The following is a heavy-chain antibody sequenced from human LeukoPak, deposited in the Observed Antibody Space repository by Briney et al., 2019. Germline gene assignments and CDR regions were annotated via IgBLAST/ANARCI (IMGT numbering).Heavy chain of an antibody. D-gene: IGHD3-3*01. Sequence: GGSLRLSCAASGFTFSSYAMTWVGQAPGKGLEWVSSMSSGGSYIYYADSVRGRFSISRDNAKNSLYLQMNRLKAEDMAVYYCARDRPTGASRVFVVQWGQGTLVTVSS. CDR1: GFTFSSYA. CDR2: MSSGGSYI. CDR3: ARDRPTGASRVFVVQ. J-gene: IGHJ4*02. V-gene: IGHV3-21*01.